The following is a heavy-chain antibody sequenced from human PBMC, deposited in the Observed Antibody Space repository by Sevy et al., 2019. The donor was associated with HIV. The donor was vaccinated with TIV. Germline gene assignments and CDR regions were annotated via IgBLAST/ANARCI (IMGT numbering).Heavy chain of an antibody. CDR1: GFTFSTYG. J-gene: IGHJ4*02. V-gene: IGHV3-33*01. CDR3: ARDLEFYDYGDYGPAFMPDY. D-gene: IGHD4-17*01. CDR2: MWFDGSNT. Sequence: GGSLRLSCAASGFTFSTYGMHWVRQAPGKGLEWVAVMWFDGSNTYYADSVKCRFTISRDIARNTLHLQMNSLRAEDTAVYYCARDLEFYDYGDYGPAFMPDYWGQGTLVTVSS.